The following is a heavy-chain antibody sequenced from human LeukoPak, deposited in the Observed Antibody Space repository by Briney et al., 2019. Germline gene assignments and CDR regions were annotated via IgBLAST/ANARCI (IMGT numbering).Heavy chain of an antibody. Sequence: NPSETLSLTCTVSGGSISSYYWSWIRQPPGKGLEWIGYIYTSGSTNYNPSLKSRVTMSVDTSKNQFSLKLSSVTAADTAVYYCAGRYYYDSSGYLGVDRFDYWGQGTLVTVSS. CDR1: GGSISSYY. V-gene: IGHV4-4*08. J-gene: IGHJ4*02. CDR2: IYTSGST. D-gene: IGHD3-22*01. CDR3: AGRYYYDSSGYLGVDRFDY.